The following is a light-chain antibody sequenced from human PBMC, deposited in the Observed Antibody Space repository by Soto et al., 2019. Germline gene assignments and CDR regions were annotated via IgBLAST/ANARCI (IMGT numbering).Light chain of an antibody. J-gene: IGKJ1*01. CDR2: GAS. Sequence: EIVLTQSPGSLSLSPGERATLSCRASQSVDSSFFAWYQQKPGQAPRLRIYGASNRATGIPDRFSGSGSGTDFTLTISRLEPEDFAVYYCQQYVSSVTFGQGPKVEIK. CDR3: QQYVSSVT. CDR1: QSVDSSF. V-gene: IGKV3-20*01.